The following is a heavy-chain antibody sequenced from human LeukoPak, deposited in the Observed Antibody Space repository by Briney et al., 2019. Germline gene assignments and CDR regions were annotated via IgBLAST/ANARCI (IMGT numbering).Heavy chain of an antibody. CDR3: ARGGAYDFWSGYYGFDY. CDR2: INHSGST. D-gene: IGHD3-3*01. J-gene: IGHJ4*02. V-gene: IGHV4-34*01. CDR1: GGSFSGYY. Sequence: SETLSLTCAVYGGSFSGYYWSWIRQPPGKGLEWIGEINHSGSTSYNPSLKSRVTISVDTSKNQFSLKLSSVTAADTAVYYCARGGAYDFWSGYYGFDYWGQGTLVTVSS.